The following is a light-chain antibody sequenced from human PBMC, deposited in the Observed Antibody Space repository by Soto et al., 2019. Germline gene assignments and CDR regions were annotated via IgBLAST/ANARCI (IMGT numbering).Light chain of an antibody. V-gene: IGKV3-11*01. J-gene: IGKJ2*01. CDR2: DAS. CDR1: QSVSSY. CDR3: QQRSNGPPDGRMYT. Sequence: EIVLTQSPATLSLSPGERATLSCRASQSVSSYLAWYQQKPGQAPRLLIYDASNRATGIPARFSGSGSGTNFTLTFCSLEPKDFEVYYCQQRSNGPPDGRMYTFGQGTKLEIK.